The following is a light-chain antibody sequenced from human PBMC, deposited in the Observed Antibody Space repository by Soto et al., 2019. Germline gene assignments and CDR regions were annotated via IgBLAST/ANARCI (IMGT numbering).Light chain of an antibody. V-gene: IGKV1-39*01. CDR2: AAS. CDR3: QQSYSTLMYT. CDR1: QSISSY. J-gene: IGKJ2*01. Sequence: DIQMTQSPSSLSASVGDRVTITCRASQSISSYLNWYQQKPGKAPKLLIYAASSLQSGVPSRFSGSGSVTDFTLTISSLQPEDFSTDYCQQSYSTLMYTFGQGTKLEIK.